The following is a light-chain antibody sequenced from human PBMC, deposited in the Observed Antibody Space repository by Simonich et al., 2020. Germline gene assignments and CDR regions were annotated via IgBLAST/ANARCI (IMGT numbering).Light chain of an antibody. J-gene: IGLJ3*02. CDR1: SSDVGSYNL. V-gene: IGLV2-14*02. CDR3: SSYTSSSTFDWV. Sequence: QSALTQPASVSGSPGQSITISCTGTSSDVGSYNLVSWYQQHPGKAPKLMIYEGSKRPSGVSNRFSGSKSGNTASLTISGLQAEDEADYYCSSYTSSSTFDWVFGGGTKLTVL. CDR2: EGS.